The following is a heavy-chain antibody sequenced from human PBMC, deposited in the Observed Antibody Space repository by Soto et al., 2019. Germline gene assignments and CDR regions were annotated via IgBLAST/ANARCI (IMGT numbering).Heavy chain of an antibody. CDR2: IFSSGST. D-gene: IGHD5-12*01. J-gene: IGHJ4*02. CDR3: AREGSYSAYNFAHGIQLWSFDF. Sequence: LALTCTVSGGSINTFYWSWVRQPAGKGLEWIGRIFSSGSTSFNPSLESRVAMSVDTSKNHFSLNLSSVTAADMAVYYCAREGSYSAYNFAHGIQLWSFDFWGQGALVTVSS. CDR1: GGSINTFY. V-gene: IGHV4-4*07.